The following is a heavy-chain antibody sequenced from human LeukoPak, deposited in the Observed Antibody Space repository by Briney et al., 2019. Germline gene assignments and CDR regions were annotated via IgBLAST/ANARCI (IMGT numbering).Heavy chain of an antibody. Sequence: GGSLRLSCAASGFTFRDYALSWVRQAPGKGLEWVSIIRSKAYGGTTDYAASVKGRFTISRDDSKSIAYLQMNSLRTEDTALYYCTRDLYWNDGSNAFDMWGQGTAVTVSS. V-gene: IGHV3-49*04. CDR1: GFTFRDYA. D-gene: IGHD1-1*01. J-gene: IGHJ3*02. CDR3: TRDLYWNDGSNAFDM. CDR2: IRSKAYGGTT.